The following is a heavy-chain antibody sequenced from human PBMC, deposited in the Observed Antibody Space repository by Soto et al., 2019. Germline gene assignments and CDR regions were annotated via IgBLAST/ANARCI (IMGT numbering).Heavy chain of an antibody. D-gene: IGHD1-26*01. CDR1: GGSISSYY. CDR3: ARDTGGAAVDY. V-gene: IGHV4-59*01. Sequence: SETLSLTCTVSGGSISSYYWSWIRQPPGKGLEWIGYIYYSGSTNYNPSLKSRVTISVDTSKNQFSLKLGSVTAADTAVYYCARDTGGAAVDYWGQGTLVTVSS. J-gene: IGHJ4*02. CDR2: IYYSGST.